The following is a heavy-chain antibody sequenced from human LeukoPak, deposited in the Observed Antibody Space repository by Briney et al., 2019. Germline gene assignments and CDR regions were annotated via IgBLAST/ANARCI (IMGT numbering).Heavy chain of an antibody. CDR2: IKEDGSEK. V-gene: IGHV3-7*01. CDR1: GFSFTANW. Sequence: GGSPRLSCVASGFSFTANWMSWVRQAPGKGPEWVASIKEDGSEKYYGDSVSGRFTIPRDNAKNSLYLQMNSLRVEDTAVYYCAQEGNWGQGTLVTVSS. CDR3: AQEGN. J-gene: IGHJ4*02.